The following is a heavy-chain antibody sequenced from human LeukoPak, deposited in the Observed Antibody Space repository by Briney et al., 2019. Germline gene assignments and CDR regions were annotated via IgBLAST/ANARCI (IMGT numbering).Heavy chain of an antibody. CDR3: AREMYDVLSGYFLPDY. D-gene: IGHD3-9*01. J-gene: IGHJ4*02. CDR1: GFTFGSYS. Sequence: GGSLRLSCAAAGFTFGSYSMSWVRQAPGRGLEWVSSIRSGGSYVYYADSLKGRFTISRDNLNNTLYLQINSLRAEDTAVLYCAREMYDVLSGYFLPDYWGQGTLVTVSS. CDR2: IRSGGSYV. V-gene: IGHV3-21*01.